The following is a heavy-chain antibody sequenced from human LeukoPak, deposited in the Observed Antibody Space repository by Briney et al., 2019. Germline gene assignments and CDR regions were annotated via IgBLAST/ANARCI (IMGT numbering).Heavy chain of an antibody. CDR2: ISSSSSYI. J-gene: IGHJ4*02. CDR1: GFTFSSYS. Sequence: GGSLRLSCVASGFTFSSYSMNWVRQAPGKGLEWVSSISSSSSYIYYADSVKGRFTISRDNAKNSLYLQMNSLRAEDTAVYYCASYNPAYFTYYFDYWGQGTLVTVSS. D-gene: IGHD1-14*01. CDR3: ASYNPAYFTYYFDY. V-gene: IGHV3-21*01.